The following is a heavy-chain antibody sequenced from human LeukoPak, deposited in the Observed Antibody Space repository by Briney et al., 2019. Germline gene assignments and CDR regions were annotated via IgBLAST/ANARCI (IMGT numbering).Heavy chain of an antibody. CDR2: ISYDGSNK. Sequence: GGSLRLSCAASGFTFSSYAMHWVRQAPGKGLEWVAVISYDGSNKYYADSVKGRFTISRDNSKNTLYLQMNSLRAEDTAVYYCARESHIVGASDYWGQGTLVTVSS. V-gene: IGHV3-30*04. CDR1: GFTFSSYA. D-gene: IGHD1-26*01. CDR3: ARESHIVGASDY. J-gene: IGHJ4*02.